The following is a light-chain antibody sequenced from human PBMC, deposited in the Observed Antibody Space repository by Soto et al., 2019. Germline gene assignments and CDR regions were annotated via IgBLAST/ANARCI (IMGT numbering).Light chain of an antibody. CDR1: SSDVGGYNY. Sequence: QSALTQPPSASGSPGQSVTLSCTGTSSDVGGYNYVSWYQQHPGKAPKLMIYEVSKRPTGVPAHFSGSKSGNTASLTVSGLQAEDEADYYCSSYAGSNNYVFGTGTKLTVL. J-gene: IGLJ1*01. CDR2: EVS. V-gene: IGLV2-8*01. CDR3: SSYAGSNNYV.